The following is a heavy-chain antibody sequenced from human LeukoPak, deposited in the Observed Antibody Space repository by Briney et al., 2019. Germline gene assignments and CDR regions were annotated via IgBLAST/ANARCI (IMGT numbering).Heavy chain of an antibody. D-gene: IGHD6-13*01. CDR3: ARGVRGQQLVYYYYYYMDV. CDR2: IYISGST. Sequence: SETLSLTCTVSGGSISSYYWSWIRQPAGKGLEWIGRIYISGSTNYNPSLKSRVTISVDTSKNQFSLKLSSVTAADTAVYYCARGVRGQQLVYYYYYYMDVWGKGTTVTVSS. J-gene: IGHJ6*03. V-gene: IGHV4-4*07. CDR1: GGSISSYY.